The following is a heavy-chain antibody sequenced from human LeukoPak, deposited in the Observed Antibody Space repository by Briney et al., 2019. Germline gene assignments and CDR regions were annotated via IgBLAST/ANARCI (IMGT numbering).Heavy chain of an antibody. V-gene: IGHV4-59*08. CDR1: GGSISSYY. Sequence: PSETLSLTCTVSGGSISSYYWSWIRQPPGKGLEWTGYIYYSGSTNYNPSLQSRVTISVDTSKNQFSLKLNSVTAADTAVYYCARHSRTYYDFDYWGQGTLVTVSS. D-gene: IGHD1-26*01. CDR2: IYYSGST. CDR3: ARHSRTYYDFDY. J-gene: IGHJ4*02.